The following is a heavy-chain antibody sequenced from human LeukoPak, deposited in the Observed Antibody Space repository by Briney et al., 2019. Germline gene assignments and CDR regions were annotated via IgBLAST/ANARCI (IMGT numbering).Heavy chain of an antibody. J-gene: IGHJ4*02. D-gene: IGHD2-21*02. CDR2: ISSSSSGYI. Sequence: GGSLRLSCAASGFTFSSYSMNWVRQAPGKGLEWVSSISSSSSGYIYYADSVKGRFTISRDNAKNSLYLQMNSLRAEDTAVYYCARVGDQYYFDYWGQGTLVTVSS. CDR1: GFTFSSYS. CDR3: ARVGDQYYFDY. V-gene: IGHV3-21*01.